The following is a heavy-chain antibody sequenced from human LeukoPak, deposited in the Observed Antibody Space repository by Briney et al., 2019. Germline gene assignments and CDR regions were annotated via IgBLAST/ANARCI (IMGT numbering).Heavy chain of an antibody. J-gene: IGHJ3*02. D-gene: IGHD6-13*01. CDR2: INTDGSST. CDR1: GFMFSSYW. V-gene: IGHV3-74*01. CDR3: AKYSSSWPRGAFDI. Sequence: RPGGSLRLSCAASGFMFSSYWMHWVRQAPEKGLVWVSRINTDGSSTNYADSVKGRFTISRDNSKNTLYLQMNSLRAEDTAVYYCAKYSSSWPRGAFDIWGQGTMVTGSS.